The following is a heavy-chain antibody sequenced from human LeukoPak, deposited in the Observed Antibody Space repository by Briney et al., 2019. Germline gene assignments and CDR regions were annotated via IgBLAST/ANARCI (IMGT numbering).Heavy chain of an antibody. CDR2: IKQDGSEK. CDR3: ARDRMGYCSSTSCFRFDP. Sequence: GGSLRLSCAASGFTFSSYWMSWVRQAPGKGREWVANIKQDGSEKYYVDSVKGRFTISRDNAKNSLYLQMNSLRAEDTAVYYCARDRMGYCSSTSCFRFDPWGQGTLVTVSS. V-gene: IGHV3-7*01. CDR1: GFTFSSYW. D-gene: IGHD2-2*01. J-gene: IGHJ5*02.